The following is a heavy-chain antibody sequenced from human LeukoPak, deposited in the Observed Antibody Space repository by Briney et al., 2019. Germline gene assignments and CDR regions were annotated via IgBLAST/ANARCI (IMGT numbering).Heavy chain of an antibody. CDR2: ISGSGGST. CDR3: ANLQQLVFDY. J-gene: IGHJ4*02. CDR1: GFTFSSYG. V-gene: IGHV3-23*01. D-gene: IGHD6-13*01. Sequence: SGGSLRLSCAASGFTFSSYGMRWVRQAPGKGLEWVSAISGSGGSTYYADSVKGRFTISRDNSKNTLYLQMHSLRAEDTAVYYCANLQQLVFDYWGQGTLVTVSS.